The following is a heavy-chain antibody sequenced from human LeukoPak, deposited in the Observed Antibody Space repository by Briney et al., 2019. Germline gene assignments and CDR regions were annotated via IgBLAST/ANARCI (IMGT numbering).Heavy chain of an antibody. Sequence: GGSLRLSCAASVFTFSNYAMSWVRQTPGKGLEWVSGISGSGGTTYYADSVKGRFTVSRDNSKNTLYLQMNSLRAEDTAVYYCARGDSSGWFLDWGQGTLVTVSS. CDR2: ISGSGGTT. J-gene: IGHJ4*02. CDR1: VFTFSNYA. D-gene: IGHD6-19*01. V-gene: IGHV3-23*01. CDR3: ARGDSSGWFLD.